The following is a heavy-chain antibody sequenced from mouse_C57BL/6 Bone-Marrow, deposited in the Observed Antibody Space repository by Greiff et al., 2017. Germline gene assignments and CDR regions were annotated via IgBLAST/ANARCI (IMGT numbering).Heavy chain of an antibody. CDR1: GYTFTEYT. CDR2: FYPGSGSI. CDR3: ARHGYYYGSRVYAMDY. V-gene: IGHV1-62-2*01. D-gene: IGHD1-1*01. J-gene: IGHJ4*01. Sequence: VKLVESGAELVKPGASVKLSCKASGYTFTEYTIHWVKQRSGQGLEWIGWFYPGSGSIKYNEKFKDKATLTADKSSSTVYMELSRLTSEDSAVYFCARHGYYYGSRVYAMDYWGQGTSVTVSS.